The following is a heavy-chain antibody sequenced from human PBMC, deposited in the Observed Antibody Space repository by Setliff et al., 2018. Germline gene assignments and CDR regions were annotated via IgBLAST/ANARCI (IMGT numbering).Heavy chain of an antibody. J-gene: IGHJ4*02. D-gene: IGHD3-10*01. CDR2: LSGDGNA. Sequence: GESLKISCATSGFTVSSSDMSWVRQAPGKGLEWISVLSGDGNAYYADSVKGRFTISGDTSKNALYLHMNSLRAEDTAVYYCRLWFGEVLRDYWGPGTLVTVSS. CDR1: GFTVSSSD. CDR3: RLWFGEVLRDY. V-gene: IGHV3-53*01.